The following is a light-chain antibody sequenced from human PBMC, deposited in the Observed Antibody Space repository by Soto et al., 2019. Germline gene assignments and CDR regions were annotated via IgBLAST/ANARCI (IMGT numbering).Light chain of an antibody. CDR2: EGS. J-gene: IGLJ3*02. V-gene: IGLV2-23*01. CDR1: SSDVGIYNL. Sequence: QSALTQPASVSGSPGQSITISCTGTSSDVGIYNLVSWYQQHPGKAPKLMIYEGSKRPSGVSNRFSGSESGYTASLTISGLQAEDEADYYCCSYVGSSTWVFGGGTKLTVL. CDR3: CSYVGSSTWV.